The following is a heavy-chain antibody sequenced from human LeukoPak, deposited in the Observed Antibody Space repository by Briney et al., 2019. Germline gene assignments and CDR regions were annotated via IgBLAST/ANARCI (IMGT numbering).Heavy chain of an antibody. Sequence: ASVKVSCKASGGTFSSYAISWVRQAPGQGLEWMGWINPNSGGTNYAQKFQGRVTMTRDTSISTAYMELSRLRSDDTAVYYCARDLMTTVTLGYFDYWGQGTLVTVSS. D-gene: IGHD4-17*01. CDR2: INPNSGGT. V-gene: IGHV1-2*02. CDR3: ARDLMTTVTLGYFDY. J-gene: IGHJ4*02. CDR1: GGTFSSYA.